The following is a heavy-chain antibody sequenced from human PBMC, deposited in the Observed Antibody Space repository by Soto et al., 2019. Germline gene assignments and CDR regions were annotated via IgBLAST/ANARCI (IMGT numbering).Heavy chain of an antibody. V-gene: IGHV3-30*18. CDR3: AKDLRTTISDYGMDV. CDR2: ISYDETNE. CDR1: GFTFGSHG. Sequence: QVQLVESGGGLVQPGGSLRLTCVASGFTFGSHGMHWVRQAPGKGLEWVAVISYDETNEHYVDSVKGRFTISRDNSKSILYLQMNRLRPEDTAVYKCAKDLRTTISDYGMDVWGPGTTVTVSS. J-gene: IGHJ6*02.